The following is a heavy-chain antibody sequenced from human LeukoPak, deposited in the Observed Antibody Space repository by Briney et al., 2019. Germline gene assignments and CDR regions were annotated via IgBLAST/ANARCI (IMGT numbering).Heavy chain of an antibody. Sequence: ASVKVSCKASGYTFTSYGISWVRQAPGQGLEWMGWISAYNGNTNYAQKLQGRVTMTTDTSTSTAYMELRSLRSDDTAVYYCARDRIAAAGTELWFDPWGQGTLVTVSS. CDR3: ARDRIAAAGTELWFDP. CDR1: GYTFTSYG. J-gene: IGHJ5*02. D-gene: IGHD6-13*01. CDR2: ISAYNGNT. V-gene: IGHV1-18*01.